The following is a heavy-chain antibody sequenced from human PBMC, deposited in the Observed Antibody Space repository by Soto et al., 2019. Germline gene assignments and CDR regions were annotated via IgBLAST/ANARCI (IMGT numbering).Heavy chain of an antibody. CDR3: ARGVVGASTGFQH. D-gene: IGHD1-26*01. V-gene: IGHV4-59*01. CDR2: ISNSGST. Sequence: XETLSLTCTVSGGSISSFRWSWIRQPPGKGLEWIGFISNSGSTNYNPSLKSRVTISLDTSKNQFSLKLSSVSAADTAVYYCARGVVGASTGFQHWGQGPLVTVSS. CDR1: GGSISSFR. J-gene: IGHJ1*01.